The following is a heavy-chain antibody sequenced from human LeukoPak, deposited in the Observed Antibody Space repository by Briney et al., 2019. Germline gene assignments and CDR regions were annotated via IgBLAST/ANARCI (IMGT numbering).Heavy chain of an antibody. Sequence: GASVKVSCKASGYTFTGYYMHWVRQAPGQGLEWMGWINPNSGGTNYAQKLQGRVTMTRDTSISTAYMELSRLRSDDTAVYYCARDGRYYDILTGYGSTDPTFDYWGQGTLVTVSS. D-gene: IGHD3-9*01. CDR2: INPNSGGT. CDR3: ARDGRYYDILTGYGSTDPTFDY. J-gene: IGHJ4*02. V-gene: IGHV1-2*02. CDR1: GYTFTGYY.